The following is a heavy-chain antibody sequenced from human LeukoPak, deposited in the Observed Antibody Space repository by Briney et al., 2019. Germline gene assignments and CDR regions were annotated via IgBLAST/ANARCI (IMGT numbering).Heavy chain of an antibody. CDR2: IYHSGST. Sequence: KASETLSLTCAVYGGSFSGYYWSWIRQPPGKGLEWIGEIYHSGSTNYNPSLKSRVTISVDKSKNQFSLKLSSVTAADTAVYYCARVEDSGYDYRGRFDPWGQGTLVTVSS. D-gene: IGHD5-12*01. J-gene: IGHJ5*02. CDR3: ARVEDSGYDYRGRFDP. V-gene: IGHV4-34*01. CDR1: GGSFSGYY.